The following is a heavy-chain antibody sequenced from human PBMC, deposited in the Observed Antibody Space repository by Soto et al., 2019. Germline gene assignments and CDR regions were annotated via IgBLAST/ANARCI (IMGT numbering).Heavy chain of an antibody. CDR1: GFTFSTYS. J-gene: IGHJ4*02. Sequence: EVQLVESGGGLVQPGGSLRLSCAVSGFTFSTYSMNWVRQAPGKGLEWVSYISTSSRTIYYADSVKGRFTISRDNAKNSLDLQMNSLSDEDTAVYYCARSRVNIAANDFDSWGQGTLVTVSS. CDR2: ISTSSRTI. V-gene: IGHV3-48*02. D-gene: IGHD6-13*01. CDR3: ARSRVNIAANDFDS.